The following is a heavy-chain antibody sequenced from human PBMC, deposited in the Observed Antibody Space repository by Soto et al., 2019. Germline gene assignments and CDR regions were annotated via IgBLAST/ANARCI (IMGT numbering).Heavy chain of an antibody. CDR1: GFTFSSYG. D-gene: IGHD6-13*01. CDR3: ASGPIAAAAKERDYYYGMDV. Sequence: QVQLVESGGGVVQPGRSLRLSCAASGFTFSSYGMHWVRQAPGKGLEWVAVIWYDGSNKYYADSVKGRFTISRDNSKNTLYLQMNSLRAEDTAVYYCASGPIAAAAKERDYYYGMDVWGQGTTVTVSS. CDR2: IWYDGSNK. V-gene: IGHV3-33*01. J-gene: IGHJ6*02.